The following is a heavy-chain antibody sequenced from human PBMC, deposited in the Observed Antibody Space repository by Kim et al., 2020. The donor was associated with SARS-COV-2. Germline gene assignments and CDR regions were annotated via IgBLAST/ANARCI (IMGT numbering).Heavy chain of an antibody. CDR1: GGSFSGFY. D-gene: IGHD3-22*01. J-gene: IGHJ4*02. V-gene: IGHV4-34*01. CDR3: ARVGYYDGMIDY. Sequence: SETLSLTCAVYGGSFSGFYWTWVRQPPGKGLEWIGEINHSGSTNYNPSLKSRVTISVDTSKNQFSLKLSSVTAADTAVYYCARVGYYDGMIDYWGQGTL. CDR2: INHSGST.